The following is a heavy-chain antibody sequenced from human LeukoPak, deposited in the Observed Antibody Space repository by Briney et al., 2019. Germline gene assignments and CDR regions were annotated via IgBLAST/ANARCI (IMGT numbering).Heavy chain of an antibody. CDR2: ISSSSSTI. CDR3: AKGGRCSGGSCYFNAFDI. D-gene: IGHD2-15*01. CDR1: GFTFSSYS. Sequence: GGSLRLSCAASGFTFSSYSMNWVRQAPGKGLEWVSYISSSSSTIYYADSVKGRFTISRDNANNSLYLQMNSLRAEDTAVYYCAKGGRCSGGSCYFNAFDIWGQGTMVTVSS. J-gene: IGHJ3*02. V-gene: IGHV3-48*04.